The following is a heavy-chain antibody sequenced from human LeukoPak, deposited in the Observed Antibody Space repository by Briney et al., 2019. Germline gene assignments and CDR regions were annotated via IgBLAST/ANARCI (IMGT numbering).Heavy chain of an antibody. J-gene: IGHJ4*02. CDR2: IWYDGSKK. CDR1: GFSFSSYG. V-gene: IGHV3-33*01. D-gene: IGHD1-20*01. Sequence: GGSLRLSCAASGFSFSSYGMHWVRQAPGKGLEWVAVIWYDGSKKYYADSVKGRFTISRDDSKNTLYLQMNSLRAEDTAVYYCARVYNWYADYWGQGTLVTVSS. CDR3: ARVYNWYADY.